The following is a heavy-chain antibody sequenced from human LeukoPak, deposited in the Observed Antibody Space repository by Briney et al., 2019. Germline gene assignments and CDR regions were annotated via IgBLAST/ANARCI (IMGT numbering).Heavy chain of an antibody. CDR1: GFTFADFA. CDR3: AKDQYSSSWYYFDY. CDR2: ISWNSGSI. Sequence: QPGGSLRLSCTPSGFTFADFAMHWVRQAPGKGLEWVSGISWNSGSIGYADSVEGRFTISRDNAKNSLYLQMNSLRAEDTALYYCAKDQYSSSWYYFDYWGQGTLVTVSS. D-gene: IGHD6-13*01. J-gene: IGHJ4*02. V-gene: IGHV3-9*01.